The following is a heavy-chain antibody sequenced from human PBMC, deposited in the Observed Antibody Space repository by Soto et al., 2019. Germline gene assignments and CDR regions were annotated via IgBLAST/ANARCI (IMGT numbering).Heavy chain of an antibody. D-gene: IGHD1-26*01. Sequence: QVQLQESGPGLVKPSQTLSLTCTVSGGSISSGGYYWSWIRQHPGKGLEWIGYIYYSGSTYYNPSLKRRVTISVDTSKTPFSLKLSSVTAADTAVYYCAREGGIVGATAADYWGQGTLVTVSS. V-gene: IGHV4-31*03. CDR3: AREGGIVGATAADY. CDR2: IYYSGST. CDR1: GGSISSGGYY. J-gene: IGHJ4*02.